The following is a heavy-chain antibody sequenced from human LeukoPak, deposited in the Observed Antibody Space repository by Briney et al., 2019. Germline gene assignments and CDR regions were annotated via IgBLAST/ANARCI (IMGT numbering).Heavy chain of an antibody. CDR3: AREPGVYYDSSGYIIKGLWAFDI. CDR2: IYSGGST. Sequence: GGSLRLSCAASGFTVSSNYMSWVRQAPGKGLEWVSVIYSGGSTYYAVSVKGRFTISRDNSKNTLYLQMNSLRAEDTAVYYCAREPGVYYDSSGYIIKGLWAFDIWGQGTMVTVSS. CDR1: GFTVSSNY. J-gene: IGHJ3*02. D-gene: IGHD3-22*01. V-gene: IGHV3-53*01.